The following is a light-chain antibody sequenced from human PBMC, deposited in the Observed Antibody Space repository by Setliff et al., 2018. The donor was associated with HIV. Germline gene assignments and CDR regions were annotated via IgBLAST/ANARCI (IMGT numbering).Light chain of an antibody. J-gene: IGLJ1*01. Sequence: QSALTQPASVSGSPGQSITISCTGTSSDIGRYNLVSWYQQYPGKAPKLMIYQATKRPSGVSNRFSGSKSGNTASLTISGLQAEDEADYYCRSNTGSNTYVFGTGTKVTVL. CDR2: QAT. V-gene: IGLV2-23*01. CDR3: RSNTGSNTYV. CDR1: SSDIGRYNL.